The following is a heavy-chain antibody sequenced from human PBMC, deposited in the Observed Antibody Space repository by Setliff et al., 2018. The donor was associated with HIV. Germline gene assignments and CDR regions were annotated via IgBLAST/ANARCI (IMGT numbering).Heavy chain of an antibody. V-gene: IGHV1-69*05. D-gene: IGHD4-17*01. CDR2: IIPTFTRA. J-gene: IGHJ5*02. Sequence: SVKVSCKASGGTFGRFGISGVRQAPGQGLEWMGGIIPTFTRANYAQKFQARVIITTDKSTSTAFMELTSLTSEDTAVYYCARSVHSLYGDYATYFDPWGQGTQVTVSS. CDR3: ARSVHSLYGDYATYFDP. CDR1: GGTFGRFG.